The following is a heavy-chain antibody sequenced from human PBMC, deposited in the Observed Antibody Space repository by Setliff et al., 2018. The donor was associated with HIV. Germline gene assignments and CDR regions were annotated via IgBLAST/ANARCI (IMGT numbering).Heavy chain of an antibody. J-gene: IGHJ4*02. CDR3: ARHSPSDY. Sequence: SETLSLTCTVSGGSISSGNYYWSWIRQPAGKGLEWIGRIYSSGSTNYNPSLKSRVTISVDTSKNQFSLKLSSVTAADTAVYYCARHSPSDYWGQGTLVTVSS. CDR1: GGSISSGNYY. CDR2: IYSSGST. V-gene: IGHV4-61*02.